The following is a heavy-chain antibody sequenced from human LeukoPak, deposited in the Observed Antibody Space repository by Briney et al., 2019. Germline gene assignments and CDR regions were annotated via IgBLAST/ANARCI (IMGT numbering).Heavy chain of an antibody. V-gene: IGHV4-30-2*01. Sequence: PSETLSLTCAVSGGSISSGGYSWSWIRQPPGKGLEWIGYIYHSGSTYYNPSLKSRVTISVDRSKNQFSLKLTSVTAADTAVFYCARASPPGWFDPWGQGTLVTVSS. CDR1: GGSISSGGYS. CDR3: ARASPPGWFDP. CDR2: IYHSGST. J-gene: IGHJ5*02. D-gene: IGHD1-14*01.